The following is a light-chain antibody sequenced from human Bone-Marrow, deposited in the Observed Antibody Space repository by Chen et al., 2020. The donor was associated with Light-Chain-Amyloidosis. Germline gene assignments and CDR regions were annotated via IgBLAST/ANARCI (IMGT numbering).Light chain of an antibody. CDR3: QQYNSYSYT. V-gene: IGKV1-5*01. Sequence: DIKMTPSPSPLSASVGDRVTITCRASQSISSWLAWYQQKPGKAPKLLIYDASSLESGVPSRFSGSGSGTEFTLTISSLQPDDFATDYCQQYNSYSYTFGQGTKLEIK. CDR1: QSISSW. CDR2: DAS. J-gene: IGKJ2*01.